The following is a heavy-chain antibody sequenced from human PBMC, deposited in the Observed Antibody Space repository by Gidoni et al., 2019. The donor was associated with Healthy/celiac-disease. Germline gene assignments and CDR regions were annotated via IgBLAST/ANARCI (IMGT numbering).Heavy chain of an antibody. CDR2: TSGSSADT. V-gene: IGHV3-23*01. Sequence: EVLLLESGGGSVQPGGSLRRSCAASGFTFSNYAMSWVRQAPGKGLEWVSGTSGSSADTYYTDSVKGRFTISRDNSKNTMYLQMNSLRAEDTAIYYCAKAPLGYCNGVRCYPFDYWGQGTLVTVSS. CDR1: GFTFSNYA. CDR3: AKAPLGYCNGVRCYPFDY. J-gene: IGHJ4*02. D-gene: IGHD2-15*01.